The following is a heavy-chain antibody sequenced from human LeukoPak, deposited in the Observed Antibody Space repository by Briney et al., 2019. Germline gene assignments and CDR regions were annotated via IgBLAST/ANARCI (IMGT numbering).Heavy chain of an antibody. CDR1: GYTFTSYG. J-gene: IGHJ3*02. Sequence: ASVKVSCKASGYTFTSYGISWVRQAPGQGLEWMGWISAYNGNTNYAQKLQGRVTMTTDTSTSTAYMELRSLRSDDTAVYYCARSKWVYSSGWYLAYAFDIWGQGTMVTVS. V-gene: IGHV1-18*01. CDR3: ARSKWVYSSGWYLAYAFDI. CDR2: ISAYNGNT. D-gene: IGHD6-19*01.